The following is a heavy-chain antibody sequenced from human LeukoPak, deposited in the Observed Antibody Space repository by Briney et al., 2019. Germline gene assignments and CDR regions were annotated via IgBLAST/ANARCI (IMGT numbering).Heavy chain of an antibody. CDR3: ARAKWELLTDY. CDR2: IKQDGSEK. Sequence: GGSLRLSCAASGFTFSSYWMSWVRQAPGKGLEWVANIKQDGSEKYYVDSVKGRFTISRDNAKNSLYLQMNSLRAEDTAAYYCARAKWELLTDYWGQGTLVTVSS. CDR1: GFTFSSYW. J-gene: IGHJ4*02. D-gene: IGHD1-26*01. V-gene: IGHV3-7*05.